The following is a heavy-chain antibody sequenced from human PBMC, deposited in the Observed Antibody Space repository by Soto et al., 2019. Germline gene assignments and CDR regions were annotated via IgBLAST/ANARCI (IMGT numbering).Heavy chain of an antibody. Sequence: GESLKISCKGSGYSFTIYWIGWVRQMPGKGLEWMGIIYPGDSDTRYSPSFQGQVTISADKSISTAYLQWSSLKASDTAMYYCARXTMSGSSPYYYYYGMDVWGPGTTVTVSS. CDR3: ARXTMSGSSPYYYYYGMDV. J-gene: IGHJ6*02. CDR2: IYPGDSDT. CDR1: GYSFTIYW. V-gene: IGHV5-51*01. D-gene: IGHD6-6*01.